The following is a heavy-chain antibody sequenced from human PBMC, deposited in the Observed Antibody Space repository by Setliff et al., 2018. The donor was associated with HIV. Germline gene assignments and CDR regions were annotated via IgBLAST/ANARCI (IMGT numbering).Heavy chain of an antibody. CDR1: GIIFSNYG. D-gene: IGHD6-13*01. CDR3: VRDTTSSWMLTN. Sequence: PGGSLRLSCAASGIIFSNYGMHWVRQAPGKGLEWVAYLNNDGTTIYYADSVRSRFTISRDNARDSLYLQMNSLRAEDTAVYYCVRDTTSSWMLTNWGQGTLVTVSS. CDR2: LNNDGTTI. J-gene: IGHJ4*02. V-gene: IGHV3-48*04.